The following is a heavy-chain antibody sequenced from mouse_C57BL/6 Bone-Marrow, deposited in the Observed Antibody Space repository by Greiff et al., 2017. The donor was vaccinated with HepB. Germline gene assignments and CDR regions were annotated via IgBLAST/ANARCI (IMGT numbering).Heavy chain of an antibody. J-gene: IGHJ4*01. CDR3: TIIYYGYNYAMDY. V-gene: IGHV1-15*01. CDR1: GYTFTDYE. D-gene: IGHD2-2*01. Sequence: VQLQQSGAELVRPGASVTLSCKASGYTFTDYEMHWVKQTPVHGLEWIGAIDPETGGTAYNQKFKGKAILTADKSSSTAYMELRSLTSEASAVYYCTIIYYGYNYAMDYWGQGTSVTVSS. CDR2: IDPETGGT.